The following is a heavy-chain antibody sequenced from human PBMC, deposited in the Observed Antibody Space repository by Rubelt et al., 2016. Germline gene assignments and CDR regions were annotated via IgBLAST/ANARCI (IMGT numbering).Heavy chain of an antibody. CDR3: AKGRWDYSGSLDPYDY. CDR2: ISGGGGSA. D-gene: IGHD6-6*01. J-gene: IGHJ4*02. Sequence: GSGGGLVQPGGSLRLSCAASGFTFTTHGMSWVRQAPGKGLEWVSTISGGGGSAYYADSVRGRFTISRDSSKNTLYLQMNSLRAEDTAMYYCAKGRWDYSGSLDPYDYWGQGTLVTVSS. V-gene: IGHV3-23*01. CDR1: GFTFTTHG.